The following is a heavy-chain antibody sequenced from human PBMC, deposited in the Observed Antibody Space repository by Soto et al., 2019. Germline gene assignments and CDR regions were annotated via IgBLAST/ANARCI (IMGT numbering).Heavy chain of an antibody. V-gene: IGHV4-59*01. CDR1: GGSISSYY. Sequence: QVQLQESGPGLVKPSETLSLTCTVSGGSISSYYWSWIRQPPGKGLEWIGYIYYSGSTNYNPSLQSRVTISVDTSQHQFSLKLSSVTAADTAVYYCARVSAGYWYFDRWGRGTLVTVSS. D-gene: IGHD6-19*01. J-gene: IGHJ2*01. CDR2: IYYSGST. CDR3: ARVSAGYWYFDR.